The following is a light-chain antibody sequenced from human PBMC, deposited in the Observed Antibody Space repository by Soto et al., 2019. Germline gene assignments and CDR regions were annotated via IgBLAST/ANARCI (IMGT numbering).Light chain of an antibody. CDR3: GADHGSGSNFVSV. Sequence: QLVLTQPPSASASLGASVTLTCTLSSGYSNYKVDWYQQRPGKGPRFAMRVGTGGIVGSKGDGIPDRFSVLGSGLNRYLTIKNIQEEDESDYHCGADHGSGSNFVSVFGGGTKLTVL. CDR1: SGYSNYK. V-gene: IGLV9-49*01. J-gene: IGLJ2*01. CDR2: VGTGGIVG.